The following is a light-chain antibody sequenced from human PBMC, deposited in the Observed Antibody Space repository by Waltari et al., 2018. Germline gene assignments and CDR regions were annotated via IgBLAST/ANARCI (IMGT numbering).Light chain of an antibody. CDR3: GTWDSSLSGAV. J-gene: IGLJ7*01. CDR1: SSTIGHNY. CDR2: ENS. Sequence: QSVLPQPPSVSASPGQRVTIACSGGSSTIGHNYVSCYRQFPGTAPKLLIYENSERPSGIPGRFSGSKSGTSATLDITGLQAGDEADYYCGTWDSSLSGAVFGGGTHLTVL. V-gene: IGLV1-51*02.